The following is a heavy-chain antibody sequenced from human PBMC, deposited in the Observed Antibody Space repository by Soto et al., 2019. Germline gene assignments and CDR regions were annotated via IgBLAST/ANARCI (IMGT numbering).Heavy chain of an antibody. J-gene: IGHJ5*02. V-gene: IGHV4-34*01. Sequence: PSETLSLTCAVYGGSFSGYYWSWIRQPPWKGLEWIGEINHSGSTYYNPSLKSRVTISVDTSKNQFSLKLSSVTAADTAVYYCARSPTRAAGGKTAQGWFDPCGRRTLVAVCS. CDR3: ARSPTRAAGGKTAQGWFDP. CDR2: INHSGST. CDR1: GGSFSGYY. D-gene: IGHD6-13*01.